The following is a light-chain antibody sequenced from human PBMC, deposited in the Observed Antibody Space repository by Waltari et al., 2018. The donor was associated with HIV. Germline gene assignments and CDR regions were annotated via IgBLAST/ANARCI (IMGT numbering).Light chain of an antibody. CDR2: HNS. CDR1: SSNIGSNT. Sequence: QSVLTQPPSASGTAGQRATISCSGTSSNIGSNTVTWYHQLPGTAPKLLIYHNSQRPSGVPDRFSGSKSGTSASLAISGLQSEDEADYYCAAWDDSVNGLVFGGGTKLTV. V-gene: IGLV1-44*01. CDR3: AAWDDSVNGLV. J-gene: IGLJ3*02.